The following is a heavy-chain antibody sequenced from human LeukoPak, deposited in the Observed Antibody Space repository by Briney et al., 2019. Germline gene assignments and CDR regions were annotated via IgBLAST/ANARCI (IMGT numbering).Heavy chain of an antibody. D-gene: IGHD3-10*01. CDR3: AKGSTYYYGSGRSTAPIDY. CDR2: ISYDGSNK. J-gene: IGHJ4*02. V-gene: IGHV3-30*18. CDR1: GFTFSSYG. Sequence: PGGSLRLSCAASGFTFSSYGMHWVRQAPGKGLEWVAVISYDGSNKYYADSVKGRFTISRDNSKNTLYLQMNSLRAEDTAVYYCAKGSTYYYGSGRSTAPIDYWGQGTLVTVSS.